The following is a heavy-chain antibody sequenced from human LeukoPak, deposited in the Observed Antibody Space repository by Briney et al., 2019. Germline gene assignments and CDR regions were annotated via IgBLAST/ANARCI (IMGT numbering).Heavy chain of an antibody. CDR1: GFTFSDYY. D-gene: IGHD6-13*01. Sequence: PGGSLRLSCAASGFTFSDYYMSWVRQAPGKGLEWLSYISSSGGTISYADSVKGRFTISRDNAKNTVYLQVSSLRAEDTAVYYCARGGSYSSSWYDYWGQGTLVTVSS. CDR3: ARGGSYSSSWYDY. J-gene: IGHJ4*02. V-gene: IGHV3-11*01. CDR2: ISSSGGTI.